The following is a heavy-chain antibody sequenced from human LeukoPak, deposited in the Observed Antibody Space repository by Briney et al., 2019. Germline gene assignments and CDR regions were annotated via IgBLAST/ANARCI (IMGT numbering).Heavy chain of an antibody. D-gene: IGHD1-26*01. Sequence: SETLSLTCTVSGGSISGHYWSWIRQSPGKGLEWIGYIDPTGLTSYNPSLNSRVTISEDTSKNQFSLKVRSVTTADTTVYFCARQTPYSGNHYFDYWGQGTLVTVSS. V-gene: IGHV4-4*09. CDR3: ARQTPYSGNHYFDY. CDR2: IDPTGLT. CDR1: GGSISGHY. J-gene: IGHJ4*02.